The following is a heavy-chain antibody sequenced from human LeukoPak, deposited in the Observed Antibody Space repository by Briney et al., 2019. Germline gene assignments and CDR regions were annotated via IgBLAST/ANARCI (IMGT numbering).Heavy chain of an antibody. Sequence: GGSLRLSCAASGFTFSSYEMNWVRQAPGKGLEWVSYISSSGSTIYYADSVKGRFTISRDNAKNSLYLQMNSLRAEDTAVYYCAREGLWFGELSFDYWGQGTLVTVSS. CDR3: AREGLWFGELSFDY. D-gene: IGHD3-10*01. V-gene: IGHV3-48*03. CDR2: ISSSGSTI. J-gene: IGHJ4*02. CDR1: GFTFSSYE.